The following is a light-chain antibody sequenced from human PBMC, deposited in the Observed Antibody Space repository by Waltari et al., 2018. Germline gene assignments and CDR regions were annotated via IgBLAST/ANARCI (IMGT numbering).Light chain of an antibody. CDR2: DTS. V-gene: IGLV7-46*01. Sequence: QAVVTQEPSLPVSPGGTVTLTCGSSTAAGTSGQFPYWIQQKPGQAPRTLIYDTSNRHSLTPARFSGSLLGGKAALTLSGAQPEDEAEYYCLLFYSGAQVFGGGTKLTVL. J-gene: IGLJ3*02. CDR3: LLFYSGAQV. CDR1: TAAGTSGQF.